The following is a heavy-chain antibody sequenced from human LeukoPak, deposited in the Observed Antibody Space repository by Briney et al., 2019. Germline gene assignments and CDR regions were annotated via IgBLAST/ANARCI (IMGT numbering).Heavy chain of an antibody. CDR1: GFTFSDYY. D-gene: IGHD2-15*01. V-gene: IGHV3-11*06. CDR3: ARVSSLVAAGTTDY. Sequence: GGSLRLSCAASGFTFSDYYMSWIRQAPGKGLEWVSYISSSSTDTKYADSVKGRFTISRDNAKNSLYLQMNSLRAEDTAVYYCARVSSLVAAGTTDYWGQGTLVTVSS. J-gene: IGHJ4*02. CDR2: ISSSSTDT.